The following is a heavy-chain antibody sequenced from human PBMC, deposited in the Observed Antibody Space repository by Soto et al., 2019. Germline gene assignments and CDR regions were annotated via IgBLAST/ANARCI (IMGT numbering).Heavy chain of an antibody. CDR2: IIPVFGTA. V-gene: IGHV1-69*01. Sequence: QAQLEQSGGEVKKPGSSVKVSCKASRVAFSKFIVTWVRQAPGVGLEWVGGIIPVFGTANYAQKFQCRVPITADESTSTSYVEVNNLRSEDTAVYYCAKVRYSSPMGYYYGMDVWGQGTTVTVSS. D-gene: IGHD2-2*01. CDR3: AKVRYSSPMGYYYGMDV. CDR1: RVAFSKFI. J-gene: IGHJ6*02.